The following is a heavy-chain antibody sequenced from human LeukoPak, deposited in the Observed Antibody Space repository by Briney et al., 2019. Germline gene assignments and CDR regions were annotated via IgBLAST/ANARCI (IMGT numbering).Heavy chain of an antibody. CDR1: GFTFSNAY. CDR2: IYYSGST. J-gene: IGHJ1*01. D-gene: IGHD4-17*01. Sequence: GSLRLSCAASGFTFSNAYMNWIRQPPGKGLEWIGSIYYSGSTYYNPSLKSRVTISVDTSKNQFSLKLSSVTAADTAVYYCARSGYGDYPRYFQHWGQGTLVTVSS. CDR3: ARSGYGDYPRYFQH. V-gene: IGHV4-39*01.